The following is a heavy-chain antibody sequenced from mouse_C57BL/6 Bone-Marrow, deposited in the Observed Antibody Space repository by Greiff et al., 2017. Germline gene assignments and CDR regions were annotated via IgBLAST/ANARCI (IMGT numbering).Heavy chain of an antibody. V-gene: IGHV8-12*01. CDR2: IYWDDDK. J-gene: IGHJ1*03. Sequence: QVQLKESGPGILQSSQTLSLTCSFSGFSLSTSGMGVSWIRQPSGKGLEWLAHIYWDDDKRYNPSLKSRLTISKDTNRNQVFLKITSVDTADTATYYCARRDGTTVVSPYWYFDVWGTGTTVTVSS. CDR3: ARRDGTTVVSPYWYFDV. D-gene: IGHD1-1*01. CDR1: GFSLSTSGMG.